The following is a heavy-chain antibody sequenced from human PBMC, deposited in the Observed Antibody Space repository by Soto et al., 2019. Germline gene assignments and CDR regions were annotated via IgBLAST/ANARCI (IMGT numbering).Heavy chain of an antibody. V-gene: IGHV1-69*13. CDR1: GGTFSSYA. D-gene: IGHD6-6*01. CDR2: IIPIFGTA. Sequence: SVKVSCKASGGTFSSYAISWVRQAAGQGLEWMGGIIPIFGTANYAQKFQGRVTITADESTSTAYMELSSLRSEDTAVYYCARDQAYSSSSAFDYWGQGTLVTVSS. J-gene: IGHJ4*02. CDR3: ARDQAYSSSSAFDY.